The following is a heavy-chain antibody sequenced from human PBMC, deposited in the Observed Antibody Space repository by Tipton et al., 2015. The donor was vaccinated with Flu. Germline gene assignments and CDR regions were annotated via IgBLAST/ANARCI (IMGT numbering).Heavy chain of an antibody. V-gene: IGHV3-7*01. CDR3: ARAIGAAGSY. Sequence: SLRLSCVDSGFTFSNYWMSWVRQAPGKGLEWVANIKQDGSEKYYLDSVKGRFIVSRDNAKNSVYLQMNTLRAEDTAVYYCARAIGAAGSYWGQGTLVTVSS. J-gene: IGHJ4*02. CDR2: IKQDGSEK. D-gene: IGHD6-13*01. CDR1: GFTFSNYW.